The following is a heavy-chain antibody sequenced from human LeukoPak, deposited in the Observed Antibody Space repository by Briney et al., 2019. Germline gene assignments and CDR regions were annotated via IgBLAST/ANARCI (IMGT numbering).Heavy chain of an antibody. V-gene: IGHV3-64D*06. Sequence: GGSLRLSCSASGFTFSNYAMHWIRQAPGKGLEFVSVISTDGGSTYYADSVTGRFTISRDNSKSTLYLEMNSLRPEDTAVYYCVPRGEVTGYFEYWGQGTLVTVSS. J-gene: IGHJ4*02. CDR3: VPRGEVTGYFEY. CDR2: ISTDGGST. D-gene: IGHD1-20*01. CDR1: GFTFSNYA.